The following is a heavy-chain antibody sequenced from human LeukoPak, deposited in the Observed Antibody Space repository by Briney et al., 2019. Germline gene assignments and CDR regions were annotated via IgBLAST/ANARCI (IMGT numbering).Heavy chain of an antibody. CDR1: GFTFSSYD. CDR3: ARGGKYYDFLSALTPPPDAFDI. V-gene: IGHV3-13*01. D-gene: IGHD3-3*01. J-gene: IGHJ3*02. Sequence: PGGSLRLSCAASGFTFSSYDMHWVRQATGKGLEWVSANGTAGDTYYPGSVKGRFTISRENAKNSLYLQMNSLRAGDTAVYYCARGGKYYDFLSALTPPPDAFDIWGQGTMVTVSS. CDR2: NGTAGDT.